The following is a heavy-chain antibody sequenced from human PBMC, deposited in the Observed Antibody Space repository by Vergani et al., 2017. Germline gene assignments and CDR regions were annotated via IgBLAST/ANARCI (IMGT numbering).Heavy chain of an antibody. D-gene: IGHD6-19*01. CDR2: INPSGGST. CDR3: ARVMIPXDYSSGWYNPYYYYGMDV. J-gene: IGHJ6*02. V-gene: IGHV1-46*01. Sequence: QVQLVQSGAEVKKPGASVKVSCKASGYTFTSYYMHWVRQAPGQRLEWLGIINPSGGSTSYAQKFQGRVTMTRDTSTSTVYMELSSLRSEDTAVYYCARVMIPXDYSSGWYNPYYYYGMDVWGQGTTVTVSS. CDR1: GYTFTSYY.